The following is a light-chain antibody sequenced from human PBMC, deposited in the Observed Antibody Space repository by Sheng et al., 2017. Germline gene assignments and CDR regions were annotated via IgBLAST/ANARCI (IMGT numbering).Light chain of an antibody. V-gene: IGKV3-15*01. Sequence: MTQSPSTLSASVGDRVTITCRASQSISFNLAWYQQRPGQVPRLLIYGASTRVTGIPARFSGSGSGTEFTLTITSLQSEDSAVYYCQQYNNWPPYSFGQGTKLEIK. J-gene: IGKJ2*03. CDR3: QQYNNWPPYS. CDR2: GAS. CDR1: QSISFN.